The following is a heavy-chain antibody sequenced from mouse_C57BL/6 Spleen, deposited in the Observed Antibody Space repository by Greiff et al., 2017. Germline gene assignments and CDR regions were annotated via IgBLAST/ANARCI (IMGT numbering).Heavy chain of an antibody. CDR1: GYTFTDYY. V-gene: IGHV1-26*01. D-gene: IGHD2-1*01. J-gene: IGHJ4*01. CDR3: AGGYGNLFYAMDY. Sequence: VQLQQSGPELVKPGASVKISCKASGYTFTDYYMNWVKQSHGKSLEWIGDINPNNGGTSYNQKFKGKATLTVDKSSSTAYMELRSLTSEDSAVYYCAGGYGNLFYAMDYWRQGDSVTVSS. CDR2: INPNNGGT.